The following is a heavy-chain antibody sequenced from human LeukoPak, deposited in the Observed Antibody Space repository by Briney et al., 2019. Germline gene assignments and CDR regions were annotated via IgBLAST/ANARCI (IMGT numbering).Heavy chain of an antibody. D-gene: IGHD1-26*01. J-gene: IGHJ6*03. Sequence: QPGGSLRLSCAASGFTFSSYEMNWVRQAPGKGLEWVSYISSSGSTIYYADSVKGRFTISRDNSKNTLYLQMNSLRAEDTAVYYCAKDDGGSYYIYYYYMDVWGKGTTVTISS. CDR1: GFTFSSYE. CDR3: AKDDGGSYYIYYYYMDV. CDR2: ISSSGSTI. V-gene: IGHV3-48*03.